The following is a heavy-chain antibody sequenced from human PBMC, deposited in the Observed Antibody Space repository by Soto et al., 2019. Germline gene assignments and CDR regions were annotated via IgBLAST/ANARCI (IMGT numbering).Heavy chain of an antibody. CDR1: GFTFSSYG. CDR3: AKDFYGDYPEYYFDY. CDR2: ISYDGSNK. J-gene: IGHJ4*02. V-gene: IGHV3-30*18. Sequence: GGSLRLSCAASGFTFSSYGMHWVRQAPGKGLEWVAVISYDGSNKYYADSVKGRFTISRDNSKNTLYLQMNSLRAEDTAVYYCAKDFYGDYPEYYFDYWGQGTLVTVSS. D-gene: IGHD4-17*01.